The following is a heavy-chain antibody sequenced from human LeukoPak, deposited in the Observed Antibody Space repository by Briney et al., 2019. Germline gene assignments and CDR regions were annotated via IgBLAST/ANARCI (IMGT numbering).Heavy chain of an antibody. D-gene: IGHD6-19*01. Sequence: GGSLRHSCAASGFTFSSYSMNWVRQAPGKGLEWVSSISSSSSYIYYADSVKGRFTISRDNAKNSLYLQMNSLRAEDTAVYYCSGYSSGWTYYFDYWGQGTLVTVSS. CDR2: ISSSSSYI. CDR1: GFTFSSYS. V-gene: IGHV3-21*01. J-gene: IGHJ4*02. CDR3: SGYSSGWTYYFDY.